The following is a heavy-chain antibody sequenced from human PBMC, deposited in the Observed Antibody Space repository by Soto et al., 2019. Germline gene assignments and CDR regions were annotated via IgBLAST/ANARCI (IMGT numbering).Heavy chain of an antibody. CDR3: ARGLRTGNYGMDV. Sequence: SVKVSCKASGGTFDNYAVSWVRQAPGQGLEWMGGIIPMFETVNYAQRFQGRLTIAADESTSTAYMELTSLTSADTAIYFCARGLRTGNYGMDVWGQGTKVTVSS. CDR1: GGTFDNYA. V-gene: IGHV1-69*13. D-gene: IGHD2-15*01. J-gene: IGHJ6*02. CDR2: IIPMFETV.